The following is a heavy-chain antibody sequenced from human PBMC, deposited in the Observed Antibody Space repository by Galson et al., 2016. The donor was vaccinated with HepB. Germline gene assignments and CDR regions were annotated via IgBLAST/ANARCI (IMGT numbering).Heavy chain of an antibody. J-gene: IGHJ4*02. V-gene: IGHV3-23*01. CDR1: GFSFSSYA. Sequence: SLRLSCAASGFSFSSYAMTWVRQSPGKGLEWVSGISGIGSRTYYADSVKGRLTISRDNSKDTLYLQMNSLRAEDTAVYYCAREQWLIIRDHGGFDSWGQGTLVTVSS. D-gene: IGHD6-19*01. CDR3: AREQWLIIRDHGGFDS. CDR2: ISGIGSRT.